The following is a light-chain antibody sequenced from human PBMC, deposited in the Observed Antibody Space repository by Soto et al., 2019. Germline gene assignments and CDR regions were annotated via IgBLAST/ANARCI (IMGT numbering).Light chain of an antibody. Sequence: DVQMTQSPSSLSASVGDRVTITCRASQGIGNYLAWFQQKSGKAPKSLIYGASNLQSGVPSKFSGSGSGTDFTLTISSLQPEDFATYYCQQYNSYPITFGQGTRLEIK. CDR3: QQYNSYPIT. V-gene: IGKV1-16*02. J-gene: IGKJ5*01. CDR2: GAS. CDR1: QGIGNY.